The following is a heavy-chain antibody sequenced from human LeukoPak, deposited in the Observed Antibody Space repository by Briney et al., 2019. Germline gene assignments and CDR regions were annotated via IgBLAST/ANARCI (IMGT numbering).Heavy chain of an antibody. CDR3: AKQWRGTGDALDI. V-gene: IGHV3-23*01. J-gene: IGHJ3*02. CDR1: GFTFSSYT. D-gene: IGHD3/OR15-3a*01. Sequence: GGSLRLSCAASGFTFSSYTMSWVRQAPGKGLEWVSSISGSGVSTYYADYVKGRFTLSRDNSKNTLYLQINSLRAEDTAVYYCAKQWRGTGDALDIWGQGTMVTVSS. CDR2: ISGSGVST.